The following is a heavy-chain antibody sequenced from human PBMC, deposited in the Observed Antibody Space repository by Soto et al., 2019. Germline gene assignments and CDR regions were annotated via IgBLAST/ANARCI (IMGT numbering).Heavy chain of an antibody. CDR2: IYSGGST. CDR3: ARSITIFGVAKNYFDY. CDR1: GFTVSSNY. V-gene: IGHV3-66*01. D-gene: IGHD3-3*01. J-gene: IGHJ4*02. Sequence: GGSLRLSCAASGFTVSSNYMSWVRQAPGKGLEWVSVIYSGGSTYYADSVKGRFTISRDNSKNTLYLQMNSLRAEDTAVYYCARSITIFGVAKNYFDYWGQGTLVTVSS.